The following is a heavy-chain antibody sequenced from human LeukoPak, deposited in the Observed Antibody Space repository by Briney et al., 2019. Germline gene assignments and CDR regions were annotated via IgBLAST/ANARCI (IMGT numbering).Heavy chain of an antibody. J-gene: IGHJ4*02. Sequence: SSETLSLTCTVSGYSISSGYYWGWIRQPPGKGLEWIGSIYHSGSTYYNPSLKSRVTISVDTSKNQFSLKLSSVTAADTAVYYCAKDRAARPTLFDYWGQGTLVTVSS. CDR1: GYSISSGYY. D-gene: IGHD6-6*01. CDR2: IYHSGST. V-gene: IGHV4-38-2*02. CDR3: AKDRAARPTLFDY.